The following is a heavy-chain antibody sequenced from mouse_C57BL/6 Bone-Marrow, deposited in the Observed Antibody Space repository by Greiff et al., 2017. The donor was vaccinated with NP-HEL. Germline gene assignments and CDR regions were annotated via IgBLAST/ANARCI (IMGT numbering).Heavy chain of an antibody. Sequence: VQLQQSGAELARPGASVKLSCKASGYTFTSYGISWVKQRTGQGLEWIGEIYPRSGNTYYNEKFKGKATLTADKSSNTAYMELRSLTSEDSAVYFCARPPNYYGSSPYYFDYWGQGTTLTVSS. V-gene: IGHV1-81*01. D-gene: IGHD1-1*01. CDR1: GYTFTSYG. J-gene: IGHJ2*01. CDR3: ARPPNYYGSSPYYFDY. CDR2: IYPRSGNT.